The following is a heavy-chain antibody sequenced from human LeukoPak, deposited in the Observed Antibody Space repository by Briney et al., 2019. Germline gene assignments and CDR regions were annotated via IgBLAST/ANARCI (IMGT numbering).Heavy chain of an antibody. CDR3: ARSSSSGWGFRFDP. D-gene: IGHD6-19*01. J-gene: IGHJ5*02. V-gene: IGHV4-34*01. Sequence: SETLSLTCAVYGGSFSGYYWSWIRQPPGKGLEWIGEINHSGSTNYNPSLKSRVTISVDTSKNQFSLRLSSVTAADTAVYYCARSSSSGWGFRFDPWGQGTLVTVSS. CDR1: GGSFSGYY. CDR2: INHSGST.